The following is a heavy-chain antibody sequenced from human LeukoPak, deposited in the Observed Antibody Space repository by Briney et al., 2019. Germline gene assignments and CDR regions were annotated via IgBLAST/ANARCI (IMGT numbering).Heavy chain of an antibody. CDR2: INSDGSST. CDR3: ARDDFWSGYDY. Sequence: PVGSLRLSCAASGFTFSSYWMHWVRQAPGKGLVWVSRINSDGSSTSYADSVKGRFTISRDNAKNTLYLQMNSLRAEDTAVYYCARDDFWSGYDYWGQGTLVTVSS. V-gene: IGHV3-74*01. CDR1: GFTFSSYW. J-gene: IGHJ4*02. D-gene: IGHD3-3*01.